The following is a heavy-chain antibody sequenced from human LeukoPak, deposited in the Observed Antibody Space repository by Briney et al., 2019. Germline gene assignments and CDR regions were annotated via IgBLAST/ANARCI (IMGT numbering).Heavy chain of an antibody. CDR2: ISGSGGDT. V-gene: IGHV3-23*01. Sequence: GGSLRLFCAASGFTFSNYAMSWVRQAPGKGLEWVSAISGSGGDTYYADSVKGRFTISRDNSKNTLYLQMNSLRAEDTALYYCAKRIYYDYVWGSSSGVFDIWGQGTVVTVSS. CDR3: AKRIYYDYVWGSSSGVFDI. J-gene: IGHJ3*02. CDR1: GFTFSNYA. D-gene: IGHD3-16*01.